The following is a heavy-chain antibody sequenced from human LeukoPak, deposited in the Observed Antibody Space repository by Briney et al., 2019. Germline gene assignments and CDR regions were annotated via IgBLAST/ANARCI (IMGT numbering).Heavy chain of an antibody. J-gene: IGHJ3*02. D-gene: IGHD5-12*01. CDR2: INSDGSST. V-gene: IGHV3-74*01. CDR3: ARGGGYDDAFDI. CDR1: GFTFSSYW. Sequence: GGSLRLSCAASGFTFSSYWMHWVRQAPGKGLVWVSRINSDGSSTSYADSVKGRFTISRDNAKNTLYLQMNSLRAEDTAVYYCARGGGYDDAFDIWGQGTMVTVSS.